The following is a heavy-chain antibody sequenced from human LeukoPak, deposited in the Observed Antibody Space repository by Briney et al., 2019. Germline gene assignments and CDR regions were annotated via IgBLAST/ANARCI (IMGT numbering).Heavy chain of an antibody. V-gene: IGHV3-48*01. CDR3: ARDGDYNFWIGNYDY. D-gene: IGHD3-3*01. Sequence: GGSLRLSCAASGFTFSNAWMNWIRQAPGKGLEWVSYITGSTSIIYYADSVKGRFTISRDNAKNSLFLQMNSLRAEDTAVYYCARDGDYNFWIGNYDYWGQGALVTVSS. CDR2: ITGSTSII. J-gene: IGHJ4*02. CDR1: GFTFSNAW.